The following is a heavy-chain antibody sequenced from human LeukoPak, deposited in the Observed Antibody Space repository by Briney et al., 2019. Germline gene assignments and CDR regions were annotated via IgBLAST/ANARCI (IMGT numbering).Heavy chain of an antibody. CDR3: AKDSGVIAGHWYFDL. Sequence: PGRSLRLSCTASGFTFSNYGMHWVRQAPGKGLDWVAIISDYGSNKYYADSVQGRVTISRDNSKNTLYLQVSSLRDEDTAVYYCAKDSGVIAGHWYFDLWGRGTLVSVSS. V-gene: IGHV3-30*18. CDR1: GFTFSNYG. J-gene: IGHJ2*01. CDR2: ISDYGSNK. D-gene: IGHD3-10*01.